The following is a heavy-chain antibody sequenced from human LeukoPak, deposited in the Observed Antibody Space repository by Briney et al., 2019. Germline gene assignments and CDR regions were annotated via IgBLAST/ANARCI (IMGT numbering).Heavy chain of an antibody. CDR1: GFTFRSYA. CDR3: AKDPDLYYDSGAFDI. D-gene: IGHD3-22*01. J-gene: IGHJ3*02. Sequence: GGSLRLSCAASGFTFRSYAMIWVRQAPGKALEWVSAISGSCGSTYYAESVKGRCTISRDNSKNTLYLQMNSLRAEDTAVYYCAKDPDLYYDSGAFDIWGQGTMVTVSS. CDR2: ISGSCGST. V-gene: IGHV3-23*01.